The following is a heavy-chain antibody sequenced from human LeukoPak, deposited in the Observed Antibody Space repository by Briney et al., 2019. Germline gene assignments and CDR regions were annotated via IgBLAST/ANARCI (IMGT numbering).Heavy chain of an antibody. D-gene: IGHD6-6*01. CDR1: GFTFDDYA. CDR3: AKDRVEYSSSSSNFDS. Sequence: PGGSLRLPCAASGFTFDDYAMHWVRQAPGKGLEWVSLISWDGGTTYYSDSVKGRFTISRDKSKKSLYLQMNSLRAEDSALYYCAKDRVEYSSSSSNFDSWGQGTLVTVSS. J-gene: IGHJ4*02. V-gene: IGHV3-43D*03. CDR2: ISWDGGTT.